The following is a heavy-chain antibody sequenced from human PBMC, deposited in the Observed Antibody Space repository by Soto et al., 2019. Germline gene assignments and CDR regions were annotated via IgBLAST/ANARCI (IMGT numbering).Heavy chain of an antibody. Sequence: ESLKISCKGSGYKFTTYWIGWVRQMPGKGLEWMAIIYPDDSDSRYSPSFQGQVTISADKSISTAYLQWSSLKASDTAIYYCVATYGDYLDYWGQGTLVTVSS. CDR2: IYPDDSDS. CDR3: VATYGDYLDY. V-gene: IGHV5-51*01. J-gene: IGHJ4*02. D-gene: IGHD4-17*01. CDR1: GYKFTTYW.